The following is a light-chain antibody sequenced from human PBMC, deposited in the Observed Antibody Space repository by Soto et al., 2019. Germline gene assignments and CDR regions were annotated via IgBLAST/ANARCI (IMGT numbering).Light chain of an antibody. CDR2: GAS. Sequence: ENVFTQSPCTLSLSPGERATLSCRASQSVTSNLAWYQQKPGQAPRLLIYGASTRATGIPARFSGSGSGTEFTLTISSLQSEDFAVYYCQQYDNWPPFTFGQGTRLEIK. CDR3: QQYDNWPPFT. J-gene: IGKJ5*01. CDR1: QSVTSN. V-gene: IGKV3-15*01.